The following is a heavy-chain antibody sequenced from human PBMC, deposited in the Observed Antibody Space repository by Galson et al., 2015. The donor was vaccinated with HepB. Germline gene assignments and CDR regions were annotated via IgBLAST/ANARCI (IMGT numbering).Heavy chain of an antibody. Sequence: SLRLSCAASGFTFYVYTMNWVRQAPGKGLEWVSAVRGSGTGTWYADSVKGRFTISRDDSKYTVFLQMNSLRAEDTAIYYCAKDSGFGGEDYWGQGVLVTVSS. V-gene: IGHV3-23*01. J-gene: IGHJ4*02. CDR3: AKDSGFGGEDY. CDR1: GFTFYVYT. CDR2: VRGSGTGT. D-gene: IGHD3-16*01.